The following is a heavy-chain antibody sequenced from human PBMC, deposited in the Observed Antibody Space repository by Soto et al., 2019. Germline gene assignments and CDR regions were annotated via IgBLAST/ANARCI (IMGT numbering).Heavy chain of an antibody. J-gene: IGHJ4*02. CDR2: IYTDGSRA. D-gene: IGHD3-10*01. CDR1: GLTFRSHG. Sequence: EVQLVESGGGLVQPGGSLRLSCEASGLTFRSHGCTGSRKVRGKALVWVSRIYTDGSRADYADSVKGRLTISRDNAKNTVYLQVNSLGAEDTAVYFCARGAQNYYYFDYWGQGTLVTVSS. V-gene: IGHV3-74*01. CDR3: ARGAQNYYYFDY.